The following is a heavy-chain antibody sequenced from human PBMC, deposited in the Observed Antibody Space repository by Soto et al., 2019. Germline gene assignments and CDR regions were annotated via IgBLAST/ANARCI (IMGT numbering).Heavy chain of an antibody. Sequence: QVLLVQSGAEVKKPGSSVKVSCRASGGSVTTYSISWVRQAPGQGLEWMGGIISILGTTNYAQKFRGRVSISEDESTSTVYMELSSLRYEDTATYSCAREFIEYSSQTSWFAPWGQGTLVTVSS. CDR3: AREFIEYSSQTSWFAP. V-gene: IGHV1-69*01. J-gene: IGHJ5*02. CDR1: GGSVTTYS. D-gene: IGHD3-22*01. CDR2: IISILGTT.